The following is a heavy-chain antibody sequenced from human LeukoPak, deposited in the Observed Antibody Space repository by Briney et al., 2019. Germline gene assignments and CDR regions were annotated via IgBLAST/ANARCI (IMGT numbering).Heavy chain of an antibody. J-gene: IGHJ4*02. V-gene: IGHV5-51*01. CDR2: IYPGDSDT. CDR3: ASSTVVTSNFDY. D-gene: IGHD4-23*01. Sequence: ESLNISCKGSGYSFTIYWIGWVRQMPGKGLEWMGIIYPGDSDTRYSPSFQGQVTISADKSISTAYLQWSSLKASDTAMYYCASSTVVTSNFDYWGQGTLVTVSS. CDR1: GYSFTIYW.